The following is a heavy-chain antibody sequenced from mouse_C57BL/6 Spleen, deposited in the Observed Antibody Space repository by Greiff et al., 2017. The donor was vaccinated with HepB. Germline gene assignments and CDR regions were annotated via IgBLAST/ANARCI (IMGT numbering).Heavy chain of an antibody. V-gene: IGHV1-42*01. CDR3: ARYGGVTTGMDY. CDR1: GYSFTGYY. Sequence: EVQLQQSGPELVKPGASVKISCKASGYSFTGYYMNWVKQSPEKSLEWIGEINPSTGGTTYNQKFKAKATLTVDKSSSTAYMQLKSLTSEDSAVYYCARYGGVTTGMDYWGQGTSVTVSS. CDR2: INPSTGGT. J-gene: IGHJ4*01. D-gene: IGHD2-2*01.